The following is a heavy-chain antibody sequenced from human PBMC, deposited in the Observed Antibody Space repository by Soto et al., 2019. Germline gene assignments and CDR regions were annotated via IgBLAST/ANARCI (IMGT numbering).Heavy chain of an antibody. CDR1: GYTFTGYY. Sequence: ASVQVSCKASGYTFTGYYMHWVRQAPGQGLEWMGWINPHSGGTNYAQKFQGRVTMTRDTSLSTAYMELSRLRSDDTAGYYCARDEINYYDSSGYLYWGQGTLVTVSS. J-gene: IGHJ4*02. D-gene: IGHD3-22*01. CDR2: INPHSGGT. V-gene: IGHV1-2*02. CDR3: ARDEINYYDSSGYLY.